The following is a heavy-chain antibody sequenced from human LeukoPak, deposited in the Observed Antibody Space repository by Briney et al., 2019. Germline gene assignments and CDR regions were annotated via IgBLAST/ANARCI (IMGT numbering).Heavy chain of an antibody. V-gene: IGHV4-4*09. CDR3: ASSARYEDPWFDP. J-gene: IGHJ5*02. Sequence: SETLSLTCTVSGGFISSYYWSWIRQPPGKGLEWIGYIYTSGSTNYNPSLKSRVTISVDTSKNQFSLKLSSVTAADTAVYYCASSARYEDPWFDPWGQGTLVTVSS. CDR2: IYTSGST. CDR1: GGFISSYY. D-gene: IGHD1-26*01.